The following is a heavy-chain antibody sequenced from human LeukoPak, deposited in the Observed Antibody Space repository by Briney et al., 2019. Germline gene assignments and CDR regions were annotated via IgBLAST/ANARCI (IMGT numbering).Heavy chain of an antibody. V-gene: IGHV4-39*07. CDR1: GGSISSSSYC. CDR3: ARIFTRLYWYFDL. CDR2: IYYSGST. J-gene: IGHJ2*01. D-gene: IGHD3-3*01. Sequence: SETLSLTCTVSGGSISSSSYCWGWIRQPPGKGLEWIGSIYYSGSTYYNPSLKSRVTISVDTSKNQFSLKLSSVTAADTAVYYCARIFTRLYWYFDLWGRGTLVTVSS.